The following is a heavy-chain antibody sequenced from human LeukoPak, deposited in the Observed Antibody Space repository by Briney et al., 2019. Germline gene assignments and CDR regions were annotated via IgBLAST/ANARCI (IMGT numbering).Heavy chain of an antibody. V-gene: IGHV4-59*01. D-gene: IGHD2-2*01. CDR3: ARADVAGTRDYYYGMDV. CDR2: IYYSGST. Sequence: SETLSLTCTVSGGSISSYYWSWIRQPPGKGLEWIGYIYYSGSTNYNPSLKSRVTISVDTSKNQFSLKLSSVTAADTAVYYCARADVAGTRDYYYGMDVWGQGTTVTVSS. CDR1: GGSISSYY. J-gene: IGHJ6*02.